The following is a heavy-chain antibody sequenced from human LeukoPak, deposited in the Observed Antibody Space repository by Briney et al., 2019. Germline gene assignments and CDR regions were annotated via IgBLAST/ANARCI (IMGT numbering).Heavy chain of an antibody. V-gene: IGHV3-30*02. Sequence: PGGSLRLSCAASGFTFSSYGMHWVRQAPGKGLEWVAFIRYDGSNKYYADSVKGRFTISRDNSKNTLYLQMNSLRAEDTAVYYCAKVTMIVVVISYFDYWGQGTLVTVSS. CDR2: IRYDGSNK. CDR1: GFTFSSYG. CDR3: AKVTMIVVVISYFDY. D-gene: IGHD3-22*01. J-gene: IGHJ4*02.